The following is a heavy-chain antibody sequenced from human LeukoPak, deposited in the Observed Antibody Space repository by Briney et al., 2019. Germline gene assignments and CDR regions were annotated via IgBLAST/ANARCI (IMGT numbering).Heavy chain of an antibody. CDR1: GYTFTGYY. D-gene: IGHD5-12*01. J-gene: IGHJ4*02. Sequence: ASVKVSCKASGYTFTGYYMHWVRQAPGQGLEWMGWINPNSGGTNYAQKFQGRVTMTRDTSISTAYMELSRLRSDDTAVYYCARDKGWWLPDPLYCFDYWGQGTLVTVSS. CDR3: ARDKGWWLPDPLYCFDY. CDR2: INPNSGGT. V-gene: IGHV1-2*02.